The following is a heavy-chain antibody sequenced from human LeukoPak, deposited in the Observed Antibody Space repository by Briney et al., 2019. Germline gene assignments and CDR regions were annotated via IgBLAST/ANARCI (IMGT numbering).Heavy chain of an antibody. CDR2: INHSGST. V-gene: IGHV4-34*01. Sequence: SETLSLTCAVYGGSFSGYYWSWIRQPPGEGLEWIGEINHSGSTNYNPSLKSRVTISVDTSKNQFSLKLSSVTAADTAVYYCAGEDTVYCSGGSCQSYWGQGTLVTVSS. CDR1: GGSFSGYY. J-gene: IGHJ4*02. CDR3: AGEDTVYCSGGSCQSY. D-gene: IGHD2-15*01.